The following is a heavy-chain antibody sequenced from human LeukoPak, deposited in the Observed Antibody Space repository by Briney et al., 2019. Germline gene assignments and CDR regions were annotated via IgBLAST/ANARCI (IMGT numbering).Heavy chain of an antibody. J-gene: IGHJ4*02. CDR1: GFTFSSNP. CDR3: ATTKPARRYFDY. V-gene: IGHV3-23*01. CDR2: ISGSGANT. D-gene: IGHD5-12*01. Sequence: RGSLRLSCAGSGFTFSSNPLSWVRQAPGKGLEWVSAISGSGANTYYGDSVRGRFTISRDNSKNTLYLQMNTLRADDTAVYYCATTKPARRYFDYWGQGILVTVSS.